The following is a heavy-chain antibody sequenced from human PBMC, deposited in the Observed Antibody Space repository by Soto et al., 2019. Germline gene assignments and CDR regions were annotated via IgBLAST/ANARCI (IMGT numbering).Heavy chain of an antibody. Sequence: SVKPSCKASRYTFRNFAISWVRQAPGQGLEWMGWISAYNANANYAQKFQGRLTMTADTSTSTAYMELRSLRSDDTAVYYCARENSYFDYWGQGTLVTVS. V-gene: IGHV1-18*01. CDR2: ISAYNANA. CDR3: ARENSYFDY. CDR1: RYTFRNFA. J-gene: IGHJ4*02.